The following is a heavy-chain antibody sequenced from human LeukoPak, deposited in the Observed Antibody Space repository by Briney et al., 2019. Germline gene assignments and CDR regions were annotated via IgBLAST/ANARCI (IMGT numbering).Heavy chain of an antibody. D-gene: IGHD1-26*01. CDR2: INPNSGGT. Sequence: ASVKVSCKASGYTFTDYYMHWVRQAPGQGLEWMGWINPNSGGTNYAQKFQGRVTMTRDTSISTAYMELSRLRSDDTAVYYCAREFYSGSYTNGNWFDPWGQGTLVTVSS. CDR1: GYTFTDYY. V-gene: IGHV1-2*02. CDR3: AREFYSGSYTNGNWFDP. J-gene: IGHJ5*02.